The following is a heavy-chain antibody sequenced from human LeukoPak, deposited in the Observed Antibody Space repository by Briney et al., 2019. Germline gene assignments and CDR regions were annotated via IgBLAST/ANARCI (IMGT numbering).Heavy chain of an antibody. CDR1: GGSIRSGSYY. D-gene: IGHD6-19*01. Sequence: SETLSLTCSVSGGSIRSGSYYWTWIRQPPGKGLEWIGYIYYSGSTNYNPSLKSRVTISVDTSKNQFSLKPSSVTAADTAVYYCARVSSIAVAVDYWGQGTLVTVSS. J-gene: IGHJ4*02. CDR2: IYYSGST. CDR3: ARVSSIAVAVDY. V-gene: IGHV4-61*01.